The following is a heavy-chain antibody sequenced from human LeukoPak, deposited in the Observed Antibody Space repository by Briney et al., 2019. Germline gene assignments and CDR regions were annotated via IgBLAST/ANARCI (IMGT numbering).Heavy chain of an antibody. Sequence: GGSLRLSCAACGFTFSDYGMHWVRQAPGKGLEWVAVIWYDGSNKYYADSVKGRFTISRDNSKNTLYLQMNSLRAEDTAVYYCARDRRRRWEPIYYSDYWGQGTLVTVSS. V-gene: IGHV3-33*01. J-gene: IGHJ4*02. CDR2: IWYDGSNK. D-gene: IGHD1-26*01. CDR3: ARDRRRRWEPIYYSDY. CDR1: GFTFSDYG.